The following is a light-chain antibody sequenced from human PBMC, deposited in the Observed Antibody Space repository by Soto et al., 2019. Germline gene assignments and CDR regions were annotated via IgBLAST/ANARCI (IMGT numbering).Light chain of an antibody. CDR1: QSVSSTY. V-gene: IGKV3-20*01. Sequence: EIVLTQSPGTLSLSPGDRATLSCRASQSVSSTYVGWYQQRPGQAPRLLIYSASTRATGIPDRFSGSGSGTDFILTISRLEPEDFAVYYCQHYGSSPLCIFGQGTKLEIK. J-gene: IGKJ2*04. CDR2: SAS. CDR3: QHYGSSPLCI.